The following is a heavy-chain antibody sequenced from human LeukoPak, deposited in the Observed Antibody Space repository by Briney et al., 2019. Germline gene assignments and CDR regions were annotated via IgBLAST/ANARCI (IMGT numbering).Heavy chain of an antibody. V-gene: IGHV4-34*01. CDR2: INHSGST. J-gene: IGHJ4*02. CDR3: ARRRRKRELLFTRGEKYFDY. CDR1: GGSFSGYY. D-gene: IGHD1-26*01. Sequence: PSETLSLTCAVYGGSFSGYYWSWIRQPPGKGLEWIGEINHSGSTNYNPSLKSRVTISVDTSKNQFSLKLSSVTAADPAVYYCARRRRKRELLFTRGEKYFDYWGQGTLVTVSS.